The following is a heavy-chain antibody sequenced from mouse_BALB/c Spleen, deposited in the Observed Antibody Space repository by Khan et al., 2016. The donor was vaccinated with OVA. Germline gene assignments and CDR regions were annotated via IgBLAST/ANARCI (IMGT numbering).Heavy chain of an antibody. D-gene: IGHD4-1*01. CDR2: ISSGGEYT. Sequence: EVELVESGGDLVKPGGSLKLSCAASGFTFSSYSMSWVRQTPDKRLEWVATISSGGEYTYYPDNVKGRFTISRDNAKNTLYLQMSSLKSEDTAMYYCASHLTGSVAYWGQGTLGTVSA. CDR3: ASHLTGSVAY. J-gene: IGHJ3*01. V-gene: IGHV5-6*01. CDR1: GFTFSSYS.